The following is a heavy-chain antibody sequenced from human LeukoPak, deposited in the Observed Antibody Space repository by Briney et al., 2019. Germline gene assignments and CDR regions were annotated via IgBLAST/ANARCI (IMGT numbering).Heavy chain of an antibody. CDR3: AREGPGEYFDY. D-gene: IGHD3-10*01. CDR2: INQDGSEK. CDR1: GFTFTSYA. J-gene: IGHJ4*02. Sequence: GGSLRLSCAASGFTFTSYAMNWVRQAPGKGLEGVANINQDGSEKYYVDSVKGRFTISRDNGKNSLYLQLNSLRAEDTAVYYCAREGPGEYFDYWGQGTLVTVSS. V-gene: IGHV3-7*01.